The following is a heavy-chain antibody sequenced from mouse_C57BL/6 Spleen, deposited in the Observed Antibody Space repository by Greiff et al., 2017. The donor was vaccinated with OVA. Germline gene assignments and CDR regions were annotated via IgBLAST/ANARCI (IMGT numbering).Heavy chain of an antibody. J-gene: IGHJ4*01. Sequence: EVQVVESEGGLVQPGSSMKLSCTASGFTFSDYYLAWVRPVPEKGLEWVANINYDGSSTYYLDSLKSRFIISRDNAKNILYLQMSSLKSEDTATYYCARDGGYYAMDYWGQGTSVTVSS. CDR2: INYDGSST. CDR1: GFTFSDYY. V-gene: IGHV5-16*01. D-gene: IGHD1-1*02. CDR3: ARDGGYYAMDY.